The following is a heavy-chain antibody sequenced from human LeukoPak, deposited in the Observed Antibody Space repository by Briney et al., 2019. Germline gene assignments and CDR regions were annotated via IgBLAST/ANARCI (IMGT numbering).Heavy chain of an antibody. V-gene: IGHV6-1*01. J-gene: IGHJ4*02. CDR1: GDSVSSNSAA. D-gene: IGHD5-12*01. CDR3: ARGRSGYDYFDY. Sequence: SQTLSLTCAISGDSVSSNSAARNWIRQFPSRGLEWLGRSYYRSKWSHDYAISVKSRIITNPDTSENQFSLQLNSVTPDDTAVYYCARGRSGYDYFDYWGQGTVVTVSS. CDR2: SYYRSKWSH.